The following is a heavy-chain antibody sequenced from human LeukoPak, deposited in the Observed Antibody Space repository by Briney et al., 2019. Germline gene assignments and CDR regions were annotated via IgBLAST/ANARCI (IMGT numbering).Heavy chain of an antibody. Sequence: ASETLSLTCTVSGGSISSSSYYWGWIRQPPGKGLEWIGSIYYSGSTYYNPSLKSRVTISVDTSKNQFSLKLSSVTAADTAVYYCARASRVAVARLPFDYWGRGTLVTVSS. J-gene: IGHJ4*02. V-gene: IGHV4-39*07. CDR2: IYYSGST. CDR3: ARASRVAVARLPFDY. CDR1: GGSISSSSYY. D-gene: IGHD6-19*01.